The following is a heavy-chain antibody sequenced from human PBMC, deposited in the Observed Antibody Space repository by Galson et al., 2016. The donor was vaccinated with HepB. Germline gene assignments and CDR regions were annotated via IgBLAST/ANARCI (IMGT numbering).Heavy chain of an antibody. V-gene: IGHV3-23*01. D-gene: IGHD3-10*01. J-gene: IGHJ3*02. CDR3: ATEEGVGSGSYVFDI. CDR1: GFTLSSYA. Sequence: SLRLSCAASGFTLSSYAMSWIRLAPGEGPEWVSGVLNSGEKYYTDSVKGRFTISRDNSKNTMFLQMNSLSVEDTAVYYCATEEGVGSGSYVFDIWGQGTMVTVSS. CDR2: VLNSGEK.